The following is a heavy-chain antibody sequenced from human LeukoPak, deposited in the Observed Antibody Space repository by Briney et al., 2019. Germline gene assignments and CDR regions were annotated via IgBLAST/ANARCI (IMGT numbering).Heavy chain of an antibody. CDR2: ISGEGGTT. J-gene: IGHJ4*02. V-gene: IGHV3-23*01. CDR3: AKSHPAIVVVVAALNY. Sequence: GGSLRLSCAASGFTFSSYAMSWVRQAPGKGLEWVSVISGEGGTTYYADSVKGRFTISRDNSKNTLYLQMNSLRAEDTAVYYCAKSHPAIVVVVAALNYWGQGTLVTVSS. D-gene: IGHD2-15*01. CDR1: GFTFSSYA.